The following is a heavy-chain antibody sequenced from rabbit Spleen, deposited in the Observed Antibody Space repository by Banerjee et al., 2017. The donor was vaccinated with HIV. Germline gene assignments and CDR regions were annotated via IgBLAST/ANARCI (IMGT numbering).Heavy chain of an antibody. D-gene: IGHD1-1*01. V-gene: IGHV1S43*01. CDR2: IYTSGGNT. J-gene: IGHJ6*01. CDR3: ARDTASSVSSYGMDL. Sequence: QEQLVESGGDLVKPEGSLTLTCTASGFSFSSSYHMCWVRQAPGKWLEWIGCIYTSGGNTWYASGAKGRFTISKSTSLNTVTLQLNSLTGADTATYFCARDTASSVSSYGMDLWGPGTLVTVS. CDR1: GFSFSSSYH.